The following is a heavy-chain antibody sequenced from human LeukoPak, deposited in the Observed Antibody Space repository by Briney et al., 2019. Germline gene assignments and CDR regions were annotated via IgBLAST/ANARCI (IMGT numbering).Heavy chain of an antibody. CDR3: AIMSVVPAAIENWFDP. CDR1: GYSFTSYW. J-gene: IGHJ5*02. CDR2: IYPGDSDT. V-gene: IGHV5-51*03. D-gene: IGHD2-2*01. Sequence: GESLKISCKGSGYSFTSYWIGWVRQMPGKGLEWMGIIYPGDSDTRYSPSFQGQVTISADKSISTAYLQWSSLKASDTAMYYCAIMSVVPAAIENWFDPWGQGTLVTVSS.